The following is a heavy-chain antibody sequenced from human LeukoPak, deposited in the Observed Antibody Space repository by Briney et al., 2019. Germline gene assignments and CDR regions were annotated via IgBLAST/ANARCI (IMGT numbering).Heavy chain of an antibody. CDR3: SSSWYGAFDI. D-gene: IGHD6-13*01. Sequence: ASVKVSCKASGYTFTSFGISWVRQAPGQGLEWMGWISAYNGNTNYAQKLQGRVTMTTDTSTSTAYMELRSLRSDDTAVYYCSSSWYGAFDIWGQGTMVTVSS. V-gene: IGHV1-18*01. J-gene: IGHJ3*02. CDR1: GYTFTSFG. CDR2: ISAYNGNT.